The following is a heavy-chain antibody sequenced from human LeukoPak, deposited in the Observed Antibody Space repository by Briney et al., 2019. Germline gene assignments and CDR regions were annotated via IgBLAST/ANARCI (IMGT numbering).Heavy chain of an antibody. CDR3: AKHVGVVAATSYYFDY. CDR1: GFTFSSYW. CDR2: IKQDGSEK. V-gene: IGHV3-7*03. D-gene: IGHD2-15*01. Sequence: GGSLRLSCAASGFTFSSYWMSWVRQAPGKGLEWVANIKQDGSEKYYVDSVKGRFTISRDNAKNSLYLQMNSLRAEDTAVYYCAKHVGVVAATSYYFDYWGQGTLVTVSS. J-gene: IGHJ4*02.